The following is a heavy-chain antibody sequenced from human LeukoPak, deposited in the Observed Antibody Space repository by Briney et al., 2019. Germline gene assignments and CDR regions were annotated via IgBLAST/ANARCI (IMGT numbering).Heavy chain of an antibody. V-gene: IGHV3-30-3*01. D-gene: IGHD3-10*01. J-gene: IGHJ6*02. CDR2: ISYDGSNK. Sequence: GGSLRLSCAASGFTFSSYAMHWVRQAPGKGLEWVAVISYDGSNKYYADSVKGRFTISRDNSKNTLYLQMNSLRAEDTAVYYCAREGGMVRGVMYYYYYGMDVWGQGTTVTVSS. CDR3: AREGGMVRGVMYYYYYGMDV. CDR1: GFTFSSYA.